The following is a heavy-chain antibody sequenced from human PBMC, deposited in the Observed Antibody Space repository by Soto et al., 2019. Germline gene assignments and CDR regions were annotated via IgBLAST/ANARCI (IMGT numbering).Heavy chain of an antibody. V-gene: IGHV1-58*01. D-gene: IGHD1-1*01. CDR2: IVVGSGNT. CDR1: GFTFTSSA. Sequence: SVKVSCKASGFTFTSSAVQWVRQARGQRLEWIGWIVVGSGNTNYAQKFQERVTITRDMSTSTAYMELSSLRSEDTAVYYCAASSSTKYNYYYYGMDVWGQGTAVTVSS. CDR3: AASSSTKYNYYYYGMDV. J-gene: IGHJ6*02.